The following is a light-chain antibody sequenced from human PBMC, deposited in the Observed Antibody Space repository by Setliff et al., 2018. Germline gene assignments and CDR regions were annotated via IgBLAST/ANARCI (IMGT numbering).Light chain of an antibody. CDR3: SSYISGSTNVL. CDR1: STDVGDYHY. Sequence: QSALTQPASVSGSPGQSITISCTGASTDVGDYHYVSWYQQHPGKAPKLIIYEVSNRPSGVSHRFSGSKSGTTASLTISGLQAEDEADYHCSSYISGSTNVLFGGGTKVNVL. V-gene: IGLV2-14*01. J-gene: IGLJ2*01. CDR2: EVS.